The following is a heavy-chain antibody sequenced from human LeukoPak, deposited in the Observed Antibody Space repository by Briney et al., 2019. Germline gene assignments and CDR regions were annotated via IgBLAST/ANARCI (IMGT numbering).Heavy chain of an antibody. D-gene: IGHD3-22*01. Sequence: GGSLRLSCAASGFTFSSYAMSWVRQAPGKGLEWVSAISGSGGSTYYADSVKGRFTISRDNSKNTLYLQMNSLRAEDTAVYYCASLTYYFDSSGYYPGYFQHWGQGTLVTVSS. J-gene: IGHJ1*01. CDR3: ASLTYYFDSSGYYPGYFQH. CDR1: GFTFSSYA. V-gene: IGHV3-23*01. CDR2: ISGSGGST.